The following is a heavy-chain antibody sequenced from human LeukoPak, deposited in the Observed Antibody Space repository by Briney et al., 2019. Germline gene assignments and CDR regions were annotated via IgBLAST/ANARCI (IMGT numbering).Heavy chain of an antibody. D-gene: IGHD6-19*01. Sequence: PSVKVSCKASGYTFTGYYMHWARQAPGQGLEWMGWINPNSGGTNYAQKFQGRVTMTRDTSISTAYMELSRLRSDDTAVYYCARVRGLVDYFDYWGQGTLVTVSS. J-gene: IGHJ4*02. CDR3: ARVRGLVDYFDY. CDR2: INPNSGGT. V-gene: IGHV1-2*02. CDR1: GYTFTGYY.